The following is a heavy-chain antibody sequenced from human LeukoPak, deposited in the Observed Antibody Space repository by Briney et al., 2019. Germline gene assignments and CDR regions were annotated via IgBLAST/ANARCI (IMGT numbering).Heavy chain of an antibody. CDR3: AKAGYDILTGFLRSYNWFDP. CDR1: GFTFSSYA. Sequence: GGSLRLSCAASGFTFSSYAMSWVRQAPGKGLEWVSAISGSGGSTYYADSVKGRFTISRDNSKNTLYLQMNSLRAGDTAVYYCAKAGYDILTGFLRSYNWFDPWGQGTLVTVSS. CDR2: ISGSGGST. D-gene: IGHD3-9*01. J-gene: IGHJ5*02. V-gene: IGHV3-23*01.